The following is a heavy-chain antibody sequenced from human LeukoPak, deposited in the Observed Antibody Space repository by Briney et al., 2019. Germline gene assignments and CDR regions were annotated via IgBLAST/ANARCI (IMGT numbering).Heavy chain of an antibody. Sequence: SETLSLTCTVSGGSISSYYWSWIRRPPGKGLEWIGYIYYSGSTNYNPSLKSRVTISVDTSKNQFSLKVTSVTAADTAAYYCARGRTNSRISASGQFDPWGQGTLVTVSS. CDR1: GGSISSYY. J-gene: IGHJ5*02. V-gene: IGHV4-59*01. CDR3: ARGRTNSRISASGQFDP. D-gene: IGHD2-2*01. CDR2: IYYSGST.